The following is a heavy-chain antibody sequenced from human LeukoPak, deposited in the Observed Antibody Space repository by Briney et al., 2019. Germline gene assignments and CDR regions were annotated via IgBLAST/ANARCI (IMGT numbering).Heavy chain of an antibody. D-gene: IGHD5-18*01. CDR2: ISAYNGNT. CDR3: ARCRLGYSYGPLLYYMDV. V-gene: IGHV1-18*01. Sequence: GASVKVSCKASGYTFTSYGISWVRQAPGQGLEWMGWISAYNGNTNYAQKLQGRVTMTTDTSTSTAYMELRSLRSDDTAVYYCARCRLGYSYGPLLYYMDVWGKGTTVTVSS. CDR1: GYTFTSYG. J-gene: IGHJ6*03.